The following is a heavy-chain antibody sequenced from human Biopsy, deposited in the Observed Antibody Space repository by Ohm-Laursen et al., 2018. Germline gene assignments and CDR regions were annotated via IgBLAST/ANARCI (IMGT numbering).Heavy chain of an antibody. V-gene: IGHV2-5*02. CDR3: AHYYDLLTKYYYFDY. D-gene: IGHD3-9*01. CDR1: GFSLTTDKVG. J-gene: IGHJ4*02. CDR2: IYWDDDK. Sequence: TQTLTLTLTFSGFSLTTDKVGVGWIRQPPGKALEGLALIYWDDDKRYSPSLKNRLTITKDTSKKQVVLTMANLDPVDTATYYCAHYYDLLTKYYYFDYWGQGTLVTVSS.